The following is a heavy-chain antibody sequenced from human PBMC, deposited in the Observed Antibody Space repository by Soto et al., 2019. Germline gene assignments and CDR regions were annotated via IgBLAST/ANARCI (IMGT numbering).Heavy chain of an antibody. Sequence: SVKVSCKASGGTFSSYAISWVRQAPGQGLEWMGGIIPIFGTANYAQKFQGRVTITADESTSTAYMELSSLRSEDTAVYYCAGPIPNQPHYYYYYYGMDVWGQGTTVTVSS. J-gene: IGHJ6*02. CDR3: AGPIPNQPHYYYYYYGMDV. V-gene: IGHV1-69*13. D-gene: IGHD2-2*01. CDR1: GGTFSSYA. CDR2: IIPIFGTA.